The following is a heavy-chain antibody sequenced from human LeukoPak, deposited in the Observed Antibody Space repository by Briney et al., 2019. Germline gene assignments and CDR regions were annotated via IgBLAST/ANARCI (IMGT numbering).Heavy chain of an antibody. V-gene: IGHV4-4*09. CDR3: ARRVVAGYYMDV. J-gene: IGHJ6*03. Sequence: PSETLSLTCTVSGGSISSYYWSWIRQPPGKGLEWIGYIYTSGSNNYNPSLKSRVTISVDTSKNQFSLKLSSVTAADTAVYYCARRVVAGYYMDVWGKGTTVTVSS. D-gene: IGHD2-15*01. CDR2: IYTSGSN. CDR1: GGSISSYY.